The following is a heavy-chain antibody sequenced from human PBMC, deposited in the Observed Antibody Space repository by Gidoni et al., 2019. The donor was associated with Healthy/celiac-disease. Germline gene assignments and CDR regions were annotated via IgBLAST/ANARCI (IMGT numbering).Heavy chain of an antibody. CDR1: CYTFTSYY. V-gene: IGHV1-46*01. CDR2: INPSGGSP. CDR3: ASYDILTGDDY. Sequence: QVQLVQSGAEVKKPGASLKVSCKASCYTFTSYYMHWVRQDPGQGLEWMGIINPSGGSPSYAKKFQGRVTMTRDTSTSTVYMELSSLRSEDTAVYYCASYDILTGDDYWGQGTLVTVSS. D-gene: IGHD3-9*01. J-gene: IGHJ4*02.